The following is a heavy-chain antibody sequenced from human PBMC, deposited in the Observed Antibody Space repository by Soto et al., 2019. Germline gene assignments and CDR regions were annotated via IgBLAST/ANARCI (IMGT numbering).Heavy chain of an antibody. CDR3: AKADGEQWLIPHLDN. D-gene: IGHD6-19*01. CDR2: ISCCGGST. Sequence: GGSLRLSCEASGFNFKKFAMGWVRQAPGEGLEWVSGISCCGGSTFYADSVKGRFSLARDDPKNTLSLQLNSLRVEDTAHYYCAKADGEQWLIPHLDNWGQGTQVTVSS. CDR1: GFNFKKFA. V-gene: IGHV3-23*01. J-gene: IGHJ1*01.